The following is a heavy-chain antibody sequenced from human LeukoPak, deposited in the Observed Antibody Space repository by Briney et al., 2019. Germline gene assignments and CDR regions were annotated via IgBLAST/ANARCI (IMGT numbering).Heavy chain of an antibody. V-gene: IGHV3-48*02. J-gene: IGHJ4*02. Sequence: PGGSLRLSCAASGFTFGIYSMNWVRQAPGKGLEWVSYISSSSSTIYYADSVKGRFTISRDNAKNSLYLQMNSLRDEDTAVYFCARDSSGPLGYWGQGTLVTVSS. CDR3: ARDSSGPLGY. D-gene: IGHD3-22*01. CDR1: GFTFGIYS. CDR2: ISSSSSTI.